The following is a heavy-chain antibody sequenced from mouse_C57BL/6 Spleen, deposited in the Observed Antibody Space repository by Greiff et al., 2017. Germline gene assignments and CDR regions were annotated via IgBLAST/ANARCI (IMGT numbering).Heavy chain of an antibody. CDR2: IYPGSGST. V-gene: IGHV1-55*01. J-gene: IGHJ3*01. Sequence: VNLVESGAELVKPGASVKMSCKASGYTFTSYWITWVKQRPGQGLEWIGDIYPGSGSTNYNEKFKSKATLTVDTSSSTAYMQLSSLTSEDSAVYYCARETAQATWFAYWGQGTLVTVSA. CDR1: GYTFTSYW. CDR3: ARETAQATWFAY. D-gene: IGHD3-2*02.